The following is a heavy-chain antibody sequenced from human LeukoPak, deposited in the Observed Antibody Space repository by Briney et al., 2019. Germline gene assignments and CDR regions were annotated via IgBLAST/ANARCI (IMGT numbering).Heavy chain of an antibody. CDR2: INHAGST. Sequence: SETLSLTCAEYGGSFSGYHWSWIRQPPGKGLEWIGEINHAGSTNYNPSLESRVNISGDTSKNQFSLKLSSVTAADTAVYYCASARDGYNGLYFDLWGRGTLVTVSS. J-gene: IGHJ2*01. CDR1: GGSFSGYH. D-gene: IGHD5-24*01. CDR3: ASARDGYNGLYFDL. V-gene: IGHV4-34*01.